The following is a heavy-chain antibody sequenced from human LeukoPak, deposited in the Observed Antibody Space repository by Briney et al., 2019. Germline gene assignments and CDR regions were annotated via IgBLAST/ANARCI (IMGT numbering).Heavy chain of an antibody. CDR3: ARETESRPSLDAFDI. Sequence: SVKVSCKASGGTFSSYAISWVRQAPGQGLEWMGGIIPIFGTANYAQKFQGRVTITADKSTSTAYMELSSLRSEDTAVYYCARETESRPSLDAFDIWGQGTMVTASS. V-gene: IGHV1-69*06. D-gene: IGHD1-14*01. CDR1: GGTFSSYA. J-gene: IGHJ3*02. CDR2: IIPIFGTA.